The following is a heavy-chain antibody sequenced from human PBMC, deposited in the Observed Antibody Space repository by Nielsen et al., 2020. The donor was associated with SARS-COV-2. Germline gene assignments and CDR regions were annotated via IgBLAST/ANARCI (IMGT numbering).Heavy chain of an antibody. V-gene: IGHV4-30-4*07. CDR1: GCPISSGGYS. CDR2: IYYSGST. J-gene: IGHJ4*02. CDR3: ARVGGCTNGVCYDFDY. Sequence: LRLSCAVSGCPISSGGYSWSWIRPPPGKGLEWNGYIYYSGSTYYNPSLKSRVTISVDTSKNQFSLKLSSVTAADPAVYYCARVGGCTNGVCYDFDYWGQGTLVTVSS. D-gene: IGHD2-8*01.